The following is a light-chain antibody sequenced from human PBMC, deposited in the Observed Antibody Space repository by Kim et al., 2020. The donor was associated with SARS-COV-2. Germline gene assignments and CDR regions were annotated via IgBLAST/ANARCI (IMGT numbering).Light chain of an antibody. J-gene: IGKJ4*01. Sequence: SLSPRDRSTISRRASQSFSTYLAWYQQKPGQPPRLLIYDAANRATCIPARFSGSGSGTDFTLTISSLEPEDFAVYYCQQRSSWLTFGGGTRVEIK. CDR2: DAA. V-gene: IGKV3-11*01. CDR3: QQRSSWLT. CDR1: QSFSTY.